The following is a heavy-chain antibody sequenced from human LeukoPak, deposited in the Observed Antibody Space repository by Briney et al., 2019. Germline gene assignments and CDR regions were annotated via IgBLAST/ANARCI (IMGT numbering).Heavy chain of an antibody. Sequence: PGGSLTLSCAVSGFTFSRYCMSWVRQSPGEGPEWVANIKQDGSAEYYVDSVKGRFTISRDNAMESLYLQMNSLRAEDTAVYYCARGPLGYCSTGSCAFDVWGQGTMVIVSS. J-gene: IGHJ3*01. V-gene: IGHV3-7*01. CDR3: ARGPLGYCSTGSCAFDV. D-gene: IGHD2-15*01. CDR2: IKQDGSAE. CDR1: GFTFSRYC.